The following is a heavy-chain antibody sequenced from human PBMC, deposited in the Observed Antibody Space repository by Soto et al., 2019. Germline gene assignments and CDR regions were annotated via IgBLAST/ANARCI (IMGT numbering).Heavy chain of an antibody. CDR3: ARYPGYSYDNY. Sequence: QVQLVQSGAEVKKPGASVKVSCKASGYTFTSYAMHWVRQAPGQRLEWMGWINAGNGNTKYSQKFQGRVTLTSDTSASTAYMELSSLRSEDTAVYYSARYPGYSYDNYWGQVTLATVSS. D-gene: IGHD5-18*01. V-gene: IGHV1-3*01. J-gene: IGHJ4*02. CDR2: INAGNGNT. CDR1: GYTFTSYA.